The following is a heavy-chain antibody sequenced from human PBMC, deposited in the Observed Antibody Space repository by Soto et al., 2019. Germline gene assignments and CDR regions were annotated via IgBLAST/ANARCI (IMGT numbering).Heavy chain of an antibody. Sequence: QITLKESGPTLVKPTQTLTLTCSTSGFSLIDSGVAVGWIRQPPGKALDWLALVYWDDDKRYSQSLRTRLTIPRDTSKNQLVLTMTNIDPVDTATYYCVHTYADHEGYYFAFWGPGTLVTVSS. CDR3: VHTYADHEGYYFAF. V-gene: IGHV2-5*02. J-gene: IGHJ4*02. CDR2: VYWDDDK. CDR1: GFSLIDSGVA.